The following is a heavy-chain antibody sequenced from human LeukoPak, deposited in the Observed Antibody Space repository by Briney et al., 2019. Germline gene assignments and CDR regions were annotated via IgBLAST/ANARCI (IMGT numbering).Heavy chain of an antibody. CDR1: GGSISSSSYY. Sequence: SETLSLTCTVSGGSISSSSYYWGWLRQPPGKGLEWIGSIYYSGSTYYNPSLKSRVTISVDTSKNQFSLKLSSVTAADTAVYYCARGGYDSRGYYYTVRTREYYFDYWGQGTLVTVSS. V-gene: IGHV4-39*07. CDR2: IYYSGST. CDR3: ARGGYDSRGYYYTVRTREYYFDY. D-gene: IGHD3-22*01. J-gene: IGHJ4*02.